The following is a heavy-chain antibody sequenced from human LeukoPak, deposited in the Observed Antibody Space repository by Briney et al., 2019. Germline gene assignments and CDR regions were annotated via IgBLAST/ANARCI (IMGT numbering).Heavy chain of an antibody. Sequence: GASVKVSCKASGYTFTGYYMHWVRQAPGQGLEWTGWINPNSGGTNYAQKFQGRVTMTRDTSTGTVYMELSSLRSEDTAVYYCARDLKGYDSSGYLDYWGQGTLVTVSS. D-gene: IGHD3-22*01. CDR1: GYTFTGYY. CDR2: INPNSGGT. V-gene: IGHV1-2*02. J-gene: IGHJ4*02. CDR3: ARDLKGYDSSGYLDY.